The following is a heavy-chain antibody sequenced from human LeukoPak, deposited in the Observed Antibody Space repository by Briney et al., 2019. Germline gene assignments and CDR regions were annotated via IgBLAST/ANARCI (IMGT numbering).Heavy chain of an antibody. CDR2: IYYSGST. Sequence: SETLSLTCTVSGGSISSYYWSWIRQPPGKGLEWIGYIYYSGSTNYNPSLKSRVTISVDTSKNQFSLKLSSVTAADTAVYYCARYCSSTSCPGGYYGMDVWGKETTVTVSS. D-gene: IGHD2-2*01. CDR1: GGSISSYY. CDR3: ARYCSSTSCPGGYYGMDV. V-gene: IGHV4-59*01. J-gene: IGHJ6*04.